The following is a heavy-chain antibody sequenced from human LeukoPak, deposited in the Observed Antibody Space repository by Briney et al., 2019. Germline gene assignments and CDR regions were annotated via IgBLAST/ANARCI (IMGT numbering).Heavy chain of an antibody. CDR2: IYYSGST. CDR1: GGSITGSSYY. Sequence: SETLSLTCTITGGSITGSSYYWGWIRQSPGKGLEWIGNIYYSGSTYYNSSLKSRVTISIDTSKNHFSLRLTSVTASDTAVYFCTRGSYDVLTGRSTLGEYWGQGTLVAVSS. CDR3: TRGSYDVLTGRSTLGEY. D-gene: IGHD3-9*01. J-gene: IGHJ4*02. V-gene: IGHV4-39*02.